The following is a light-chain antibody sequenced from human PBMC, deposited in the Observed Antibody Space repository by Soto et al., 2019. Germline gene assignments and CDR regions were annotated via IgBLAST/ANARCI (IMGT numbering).Light chain of an antibody. J-gene: IGLJ1*01. CDR3: RSYTSSSSYV. CDR2: DVT. V-gene: IGLV2-14*01. CDR1: SSDVGGYKY. Sequence: QSALTQPASVSGSPGQSITISCTGNSSDVGGYKYVSWYQQHPDKAPKLIIYDVTNRPSGISNRFSGSKSGNTASLTISGLQAEDEADYYCRSYTSSSSYVFGTGTKLTVL.